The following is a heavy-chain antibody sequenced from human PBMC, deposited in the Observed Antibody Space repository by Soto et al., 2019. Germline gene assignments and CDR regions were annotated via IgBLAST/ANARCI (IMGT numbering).Heavy chain of an antibody. CDR3: ARTALTGYSSGWYELLGWFDP. CDR2: ISAYNGNT. V-gene: IGHV1-18*01. Sequence: ASVKVSCKASGYTFTSYGISWVRQAPGRGLEWMGWISAYNGNTNYAQKLQGRVTMTTDTSTSTAYMELRSLRSDDTAVYYCARTALTGYSSGWYELLGWFDPWGQGTLVTVSS. J-gene: IGHJ5*02. CDR1: GYTFTSYG. D-gene: IGHD6-19*01.